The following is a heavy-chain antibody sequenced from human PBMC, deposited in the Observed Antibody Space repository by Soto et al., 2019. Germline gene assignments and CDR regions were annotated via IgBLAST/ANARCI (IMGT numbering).Heavy chain of an antibody. Sequence: SETLSLTCTVSGGSVSNSNYYWGWIRQSPGKGLEWIGSVYYRGRSYSKSSVKIRVTISVDTSKNQFSLNLNSVTASDTAVYFCVSQRTSVLTQAYFDYWGPGALVTVSS. D-gene: IGHD2-8*01. J-gene: IGHJ4*02. V-gene: IGHV4-39*01. CDR3: VSQRTSVLTQAYFDY. CDR1: GGSVSNSNYY. CDR2: VYYRGRS.